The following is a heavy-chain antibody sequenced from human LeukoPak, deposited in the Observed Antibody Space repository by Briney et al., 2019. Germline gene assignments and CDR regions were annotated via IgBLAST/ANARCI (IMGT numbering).Heavy chain of an antibody. CDR1: GGSISIYY. J-gene: IGHJ4*02. Sequence: PAETLSLPCTVSGGSISIYYWSCIPQPPGKALECIGHIYHSGRTNYNPSLKSRVTISADTSKNQFSLNLSSVTAADTAVYHCARHTTYRDYFDYWGQGTLVTVSS. CDR3: ARHTTYRDYFDY. D-gene: IGHD1-26*01. CDR2: IYHSGRT. V-gene: IGHV4-59*08.